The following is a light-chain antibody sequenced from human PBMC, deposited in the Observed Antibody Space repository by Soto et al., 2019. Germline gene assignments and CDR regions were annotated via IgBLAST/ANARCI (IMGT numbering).Light chain of an antibody. J-gene: IGKJ4*01. CDR1: QSVRSGY. CDR2: GVS. CDR3: QQYGNSPLT. Sequence: EIVLTQSPDTLSLSPGQRATLSCRASQSVRSGYFAWYQQKPGQAPRVIIFGVSTRATGVPDRFSGSGSGTDFTLTISRLEPEDFALYYCQQYGNSPLTFGGGTKVEIK. V-gene: IGKV3-20*01.